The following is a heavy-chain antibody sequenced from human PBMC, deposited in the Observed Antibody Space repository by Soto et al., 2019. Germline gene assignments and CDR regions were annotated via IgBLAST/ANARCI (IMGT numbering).Heavy chain of an antibody. D-gene: IGHD3-10*01. Sequence: EVHLLESGAGLVQPGGSLRLSCAGSGFTFSNYAMSWVRQAPGKGLEWVSSISGSGGSTYYADSVKGRFTISRDHSKNTLYLQFDSLRAEDTAVYYCGKDKVGGEDYVSVRFADLYVDYWGQGTLVTVSS. J-gene: IGHJ4*02. CDR2: ISGSGGST. CDR3: GKDKVGGEDYVSVRFADLYVDY. V-gene: IGHV3-23*01. CDR1: GFTFSNYA.